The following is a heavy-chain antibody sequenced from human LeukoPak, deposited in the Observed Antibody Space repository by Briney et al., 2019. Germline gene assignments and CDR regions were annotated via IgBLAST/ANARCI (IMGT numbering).Heavy chain of an antibody. CDR3: ARAWLLRRGAFDY. D-gene: IGHD2-15*01. J-gene: IGHJ4*02. Sequence: PSETLSLTCTVSGGSISSYYWSWIRQPPGKGLEWIGYIYYSGSTNYNPSLKSRVTISVDTSKNQFSLKLSSVTAADTAVYYCARAWLLRRGAFDYWAREPWSPSPQ. V-gene: IGHV4-59*01. CDR2: IYYSGST. CDR1: GGSISSYY.